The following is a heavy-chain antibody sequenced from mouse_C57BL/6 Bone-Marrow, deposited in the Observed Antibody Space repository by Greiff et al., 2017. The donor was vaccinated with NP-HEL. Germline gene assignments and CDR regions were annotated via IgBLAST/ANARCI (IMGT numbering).Heavy chain of an antibody. V-gene: IGHV14-3*01. CDR2: IDPANGNT. J-gene: IGHJ4*01. CDR3: ARGTTVVGYAMDY. CDR1: GFNIKNTY. Sequence: EVKLVESVAELVRPGASVKLSCTASGFNIKNTYMHWVKQRPEQGLEWIGRIDPANGNTKYAPKFQGKATITADTSSNTAYLQLSSLTSEDTAIYYCARGTTVVGYAMDYWGQGTSVTVSS. D-gene: IGHD1-1*01.